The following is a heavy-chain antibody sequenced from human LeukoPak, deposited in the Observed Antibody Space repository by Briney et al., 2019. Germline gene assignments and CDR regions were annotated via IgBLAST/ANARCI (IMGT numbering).Heavy chain of an antibody. V-gene: IGHV1-8*03. CDR3: ARGRSTGYPYYFEY. D-gene: IGHD5-12*01. CDR2: MNPNSGST. Sequence: ASVHFSCHASRYTFTSYDINWMRPATGQGLEWMGRMNPNSGSTGYAQKFQGRVTITRNTSISTAYMELSGLRSEDTAVYYCARGRSTGYPYYFEYWGQGTLVTVSS. J-gene: IGHJ4*02. CDR1: RYTFTSYD.